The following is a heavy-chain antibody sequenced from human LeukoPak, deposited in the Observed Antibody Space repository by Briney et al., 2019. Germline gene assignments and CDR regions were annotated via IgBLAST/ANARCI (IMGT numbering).Heavy chain of an antibody. CDR3: ARAPWTKYCSSTSYYPFDY. Sequence: VASVKVSCKASGYTFTSYGISWVRQAPGQGLEWMGWISAYNGNTNYAQKLQGRVTMTTDTSTSTAYMELRSLRSDDTAVYYCARAPWTKYCSSTSYYPFDYWGQGTLVTVSS. CDR1: GYTFTSYG. D-gene: IGHD2-2*01. V-gene: IGHV1-18*01. J-gene: IGHJ4*02. CDR2: ISAYNGNT.